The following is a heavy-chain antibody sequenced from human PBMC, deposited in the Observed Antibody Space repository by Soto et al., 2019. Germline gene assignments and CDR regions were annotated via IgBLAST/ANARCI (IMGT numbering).Heavy chain of an antibody. V-gene: IGHV3-48*01. J-gene: IGHJ4*02. CDR3: VRGRAVTTPGRNCDY. Sequence: EVQLVESGGGLVQPGGSLRLSCVVSGFTFSSYSMNWVRQAPGKGLEWVSYISSSSSTIYYADSVKGRFTISRDNAKNSLYLQMNSLRAEDTAVYYCVRGRAVTTPGRNCDYWGQGTLVTVSS. CDR1: GFTFSSYS. D-gene: IGHD3-3*01. CDR2: ISSSSSTI.